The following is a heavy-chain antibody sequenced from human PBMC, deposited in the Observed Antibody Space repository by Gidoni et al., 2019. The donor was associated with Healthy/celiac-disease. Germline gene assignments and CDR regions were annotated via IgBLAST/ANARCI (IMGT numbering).Heavy chain of an antibody. D-gene: IGHD3-22*01. CDR1: GFTFSSYS. Sequence: EVQLVESGGGLVQPGGSLRLSCAASGFTFSSYSMNWVRQAPGKGLEWVSYISSSSSTIYYADSVKGRFTISRDNAKNSLYLQMNSLRDEDTAVYYCARDSPYYYDSSGYSYAFDIWGQGTMVTVSS. V-gene: IGHV3-48*02. J-gene: IGHJ3*02. CDR3: ARDSPYYYDSSGYSYAFDI. CDR2: ISSSSSTI.